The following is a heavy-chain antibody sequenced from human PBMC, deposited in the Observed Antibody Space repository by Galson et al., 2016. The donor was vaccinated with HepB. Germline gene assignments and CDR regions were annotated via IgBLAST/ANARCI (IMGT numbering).Heavy chain of an antibody. D-gene: IGHD3-22*01. J-gene: IGHJ3*02. Sequence: SETLSLTCTVSGGSISNYYWNWIRQPPGKGLEWIGYIDYSGIINYNPSLKSRVTISVDTSKNQFSLKLSSVTTADTAVYYCARAPAIKDYYDSSGYPAGDTFDIWGQGTVVTVSS. V-gene: IGHV4-59*01. CDR3: ARAPAIKDYYDSSGYPAGDTFDI. CDR2: IDYSGII. CDR1: GGSISNYY.